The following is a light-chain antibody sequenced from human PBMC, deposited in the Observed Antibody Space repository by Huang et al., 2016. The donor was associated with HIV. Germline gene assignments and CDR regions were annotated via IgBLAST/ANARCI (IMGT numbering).Light chain of an antibody. CDR3: QQRSAWPPIT. J-gene: IGKJ5*01. CDR1: QRVVN. Sequence: ETVLTQSPDTLSLSPGERAILFCRASQRVVNLAWYQHKVGQAPRLLIYDASNRDSGIPARLSGSVSGTDFTLTVNILGPEDSAVYYCQQRSAWPPITFGQGTRLEIK. CDR2: DAS. V-gene: IGKV3-11*01.